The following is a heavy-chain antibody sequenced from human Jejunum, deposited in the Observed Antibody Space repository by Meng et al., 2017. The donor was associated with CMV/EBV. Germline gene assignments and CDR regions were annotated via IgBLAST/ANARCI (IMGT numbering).Heavy chain of an antibody. J-gene: IGHJ5*02. Sequence: SDYFRTWIRQSPGKGLQWIGEINHSGRTNYNPSLKSRVIMSVDTSKNQFSLKMTSMTAADTGMYFCARVRSPTVVVLFAEDRWFDTWGQGTLVTVSS. CDR3: ARVRSPTVVVLFAEDRWFDT. V-gene: IGHV4-34*10. CDR1: SDYF. D-gene: IGHD2-21*01. CDR2: INHSGRT.